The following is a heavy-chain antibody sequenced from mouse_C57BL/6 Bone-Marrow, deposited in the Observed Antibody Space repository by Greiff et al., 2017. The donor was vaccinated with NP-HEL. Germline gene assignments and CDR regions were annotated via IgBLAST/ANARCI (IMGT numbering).Heavy chain of an antibody. CDR1: GFSLTSYG. V-gene: IGHV2-3*01. CDR2: IWGDGST. J-gene: IGHJ4*01. CDR3: AKEGIDGNYVGNYAMDY. Sequence: VKLMESGPGLVAPSQSLSISCTVSGFSLTSYGVSWVRQPPGKGLEWLGVIWGDGSTNYHSALISRLSISKDNSKSQVFLKLNSLQTDDTATYYCAKEGIDGNYVGNYAMDYWGQGTSVTVSS. D-gene: IGHD2-1*01.